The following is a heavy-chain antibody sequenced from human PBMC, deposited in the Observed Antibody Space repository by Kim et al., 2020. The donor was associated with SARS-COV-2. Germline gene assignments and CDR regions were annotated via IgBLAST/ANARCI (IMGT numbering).Heavy chain of an antibody. CDR3: ARDECSSSLNYYYYGMDI. V-gene: IGHV3-9*01. D-gene: IGHD6-13*01. Sequence: GGSLRLSCAASGFTFDDYAMHWVRQAPGKGLEWVSGISWNSGSIGYADSVKGRFTISRDNAKNSLYLQMNSLRAEDTALYYCARDECSSSLNYYYYGMDIWGKGTTVTVSS. CDR2: ISWNSGSI. J-gene: IGHJ6*04. CDR1: GFTFDDYA.